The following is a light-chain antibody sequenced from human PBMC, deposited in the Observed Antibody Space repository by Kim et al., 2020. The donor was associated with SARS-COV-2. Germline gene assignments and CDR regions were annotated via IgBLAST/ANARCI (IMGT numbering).Light chain of an antibody. CDR3: QQYYSYPIT. CDR2: AAS. J-gene: IGKJ5*01. Sequence: APVGETVTITGRASQGIRQYLAWFRKKQGKAPESLIYAASSLEGGVPSKVSGHGSGTDFTLTITGLQPEDSATYFCQQYYSYPITFGQGTRLGIK. CDR1: QGIRQY. V-gene: IGKV1-16*02.